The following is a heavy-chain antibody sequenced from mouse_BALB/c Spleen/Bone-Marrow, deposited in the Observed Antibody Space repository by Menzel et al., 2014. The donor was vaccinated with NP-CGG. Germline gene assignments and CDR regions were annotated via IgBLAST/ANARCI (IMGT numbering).Heavy chain of an antibody. CDR2: ISSGGSYT. J-gene: IGHJ2*01. Sequence: EVKLMESGGGLVKPGGSLKLSCAASGFTFSSYAMSWVRRTPGKRLEWVATISSGGSYTYYPDSVKGRFTISRDNAKNTLYPQMSSLRSEDTAMYYCARHGITRLLDYWGQGTTLTVSS. CDR1: GFTFSSYA. V-gene: IGHV5-9-3*01. D-gene: IGHD2-4*01. CDR3: ARHGITRLLDY.